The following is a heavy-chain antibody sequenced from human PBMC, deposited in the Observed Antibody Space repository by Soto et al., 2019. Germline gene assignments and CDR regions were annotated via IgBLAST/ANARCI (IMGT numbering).Heavy chain of an antibody. V-gene: IGHV3-30*18. CDR2: ISYDGSNK. CDR1: GFTFSSYG. D-gene: IGHD4-17*01. Sequence: GGSLRLSCAASGFTFSSYGMHWVRQAPGKGLEWVAVISYDGSNKYYADSVKGRFTISRDNSKNTLYLQMNSLRAEDTAVYYCAKDDLYGEGAFDYWGQGTLVTVSS. CDR3: AKDDLYGEGAFDY. J-gene: IGHJ4*02.